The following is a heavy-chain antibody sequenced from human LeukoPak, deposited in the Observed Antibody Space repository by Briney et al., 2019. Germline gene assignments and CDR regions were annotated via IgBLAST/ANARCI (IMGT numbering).Heavy chain of an antibody. V-gene: IGHV3-21*01. Sequence: GGSLRLSCAASGFSFRNYNMNWVRQAPGKGLEWVSSISDSSSYKYYTDSVEGRFTISRDNAKNSLFLQMNSLRADDTAVYYCARGGINAFDMWGQGTMVTVSS. J-gene: IGHJ3*02. D-gene: IGHD2-21*01. CDR1: GFSFRNYN. CDR3: ARGGINAFDM. CDR2: ISDSSSYK.